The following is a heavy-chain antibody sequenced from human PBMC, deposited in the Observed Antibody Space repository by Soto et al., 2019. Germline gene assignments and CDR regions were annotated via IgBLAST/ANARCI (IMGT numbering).Heavy chain of an antibody. CDR1: GGSISSGGYY. J-gene: IGHJ2*01. D-gene: IGHD3-16*01. V-gene: IGHV4-31*03. CDR3: ARDRGDCDPGRYPSYWYFDL. Sequence: QVQLQESGPGLVKPSQTLSLTCTVSGGSISSGGYYWSWIRQHPGKGLEWIGYIYYSGSTYYNPSLKSRVTISVDTSKNQFSLKLSSVTAADTAVYYCARDRGDCDPGRYPSYWYFDLWGRGTLVTVSS. CDR2: IYYSGST.